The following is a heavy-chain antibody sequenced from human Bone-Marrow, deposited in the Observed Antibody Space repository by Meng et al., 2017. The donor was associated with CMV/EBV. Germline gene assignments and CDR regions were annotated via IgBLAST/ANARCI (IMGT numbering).Heavy chain of an antibody. Sequence: GSLRLSCTVSGGSISSYYWSWIRQPPGKGLEWIGYIYYSGSTNYNPSLKSRFTISVDTSKNQFSLKLSSVTAADTAVYYCARVTIFGVIGWFDPWGQGTLVTVSS. V-gene: IGHV4-59*01. J-gene: IGHJ5*02. D-gene: IGHD3-3*01. CDR3: ARVTIFGVIGWFDP. CDR2: IYYSGST. CDR1: GGSISSYY.